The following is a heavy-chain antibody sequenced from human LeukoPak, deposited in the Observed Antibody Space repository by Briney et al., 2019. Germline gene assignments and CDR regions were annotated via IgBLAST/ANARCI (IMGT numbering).Heavy chain of an antibody. CDR1: GGSISSGDYY. CDR3: ASEDYYDSSGYGN. Sequence: SETLSLTCTVSGGSISSGDYYWSWIRQPPGKGLEWIGYIYYSGSTYYNPSLKSRVTISVDTSKNQYSLKLSSVTAADTAVYYCASEDYYDSSGYGNWGQGTLVTVSS. D-gene: IGHD3-22*01. CDR2: IYYSGST. V-gene: IGHV4-30-4*01. J-gene: IGHJ4*02.